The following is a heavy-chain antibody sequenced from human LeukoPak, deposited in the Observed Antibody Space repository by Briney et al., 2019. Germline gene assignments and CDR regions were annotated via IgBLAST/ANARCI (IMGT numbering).Heavy chain of an antibody. CDR2: FHRGRI. Sequence: PSETLSLTCKVSGYPIGLDYYWVWIRQAPGRGLQWIGGFHRGRIQYNSALKSRVTISIDSSKNQFSLRMWPVTAADTAFYFCARAPSSYESGNGYPNLGWLDPWGQGALVPSPQ. D-gene: IGHD5-24*01. V-gene: IGHV4-38-2*02. J-gene: IGHJ5*02. CDR1: GYPIGLDYY. CDR3: ARAPSSYESGNGYPNLGWLDP.